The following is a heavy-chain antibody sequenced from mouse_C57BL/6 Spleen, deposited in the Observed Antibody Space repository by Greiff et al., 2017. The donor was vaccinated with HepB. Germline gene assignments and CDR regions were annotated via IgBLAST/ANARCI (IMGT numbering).Heavy chain of an antibody. V-gene: IGHV1-55*01. CDR2: IYPGSGST. J-gene: IGHJ1*03. CDR1: GYTFTSYW. CDR3: ASTVVATRGYFDV. D-gene: IGHD1-1*01. Sequence: VKLVESGAELVKPGASVKMSCKASGYTFTSYWITWVKQRPGQGLEWIGDIYPGSGSTNYNEKFKSKATLTVDTSSSTAYMQLSSLTSEDSAVYYCASTVVATRGYFDVWGTRTTVTVSS.